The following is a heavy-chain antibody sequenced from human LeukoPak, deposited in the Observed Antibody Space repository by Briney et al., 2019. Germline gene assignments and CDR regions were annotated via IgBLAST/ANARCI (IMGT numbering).Heavy chain of an antibody. Sequence: SQTLSLTCTVSGGSISSGGYYWSWIRQHPGKGLEWIGYIYYSGSTYYNPSLKSRVTISVDTSKNQFSLKLSSVTAADTAVYYCARGPHIAAAGPKYFQHWDQGTLVTVSS. V-gene: IGHV4-31*03. D-gene: IGHD6-13*01. CDR3: ARGPHIAAAGPKYFQH. CDR2: IYYSGST. J-gene: IGHJ1*01. CDR1: GGSISSGGYY.